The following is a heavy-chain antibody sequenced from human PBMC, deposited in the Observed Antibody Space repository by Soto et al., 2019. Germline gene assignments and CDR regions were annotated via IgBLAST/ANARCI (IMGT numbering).Heavy chain of an antibody. CDR3: ARSQREEQQLVLFAFDI. J-gene: IGHJ3*02. Sequence: SETLSLTCTVSGGSVSSGSYYWSWIRQPPGKGLEWIGYIYYSGSTNYNPSLKSRVTISVDTSKNQFSLKLSSVTAADSAVYYCARSQREEQQLVLFAFDIWGQGTMVTVSS. CDR2: IYYSGST. CDR1: GGSVSSGSYY. D-gene: IGHD6-13*01. V-gene: IGHV4-61*01.